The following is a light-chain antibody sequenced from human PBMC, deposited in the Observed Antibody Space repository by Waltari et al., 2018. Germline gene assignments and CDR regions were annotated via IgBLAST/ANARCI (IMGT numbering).Light chain of an antibody. V-gene: IGKV3-15*01. Sequence: EVLMTQSPATLSVSPGERVTLSCRASQNIHDNLAWYQQKPGQAPRLLIYGASTRATDIPARFRGSGSGTEFTLTINSRQSEDLGIYYCQQYNKWPPLTFGGGTKVEIK. CDR1: QNIHDN. J-gene: IGKJ4*01. CDR3: QQYNKWPPLT. CDR2: GAS.